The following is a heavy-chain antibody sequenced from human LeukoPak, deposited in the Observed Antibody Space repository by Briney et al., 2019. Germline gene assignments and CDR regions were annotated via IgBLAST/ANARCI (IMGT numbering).Heavy chain of an antibody. D-gene: IGHD6-13*01. Sequence: SVKASCKASGDTFRNYAISWVRQAPGQGLEWMRGIIPISGTTNYAQKFQGRVTITTDESTSTVYMELSSLRFEDTAVYYCARAPGSSWDWFDPWGQGTLVTVSS. CDR3: ARAPGSSWDWFDP. J-gene: IGHJ5*02. CDR2: IIPISGTT. V-gene: IGHV1-69*05. CDR1: GDTFRNYA.